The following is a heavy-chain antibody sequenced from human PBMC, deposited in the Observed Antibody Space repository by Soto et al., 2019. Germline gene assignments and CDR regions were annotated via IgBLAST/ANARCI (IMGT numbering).Heavy chain of an antibody. CDR3: AQSTRYRSLVEY. CDR2: IYWDDVK. J-gene: IGHJ4*02. Sequence: VSGPTLVNPTQTLTLTCTFSGFSLSTSGVGVGWIRQPPGKALEWLALIYWDDVKRYSPSLKSRLTITKDTSKTQVVLTMTNIDPVDTATYYRAQSTRYRSLVEYWGQGTLVTVSS. V-gene: IGHV2-5*02. CDR1: GFSLSTSGVG. D-gene: IGHD3-16*02.